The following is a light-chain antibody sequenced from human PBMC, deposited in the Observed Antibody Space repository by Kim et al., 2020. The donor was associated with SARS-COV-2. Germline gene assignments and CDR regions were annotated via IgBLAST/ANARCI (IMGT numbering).Light chain of an antibody. Sequence: ASVGDRVTITCLASQHISRYLNWYQQKPGKAPILLFYTASSLQSGVPSRFTGSGSETDFTLTISSLQPEDFATYYCQQTYSASRTFGQGTKVDIK. CDR3: QQTYSASRT. CDR1: QHISRY. V-gene: IGKV1-39*01. J-gene: IGKJ1*01. CDR2: TAS.